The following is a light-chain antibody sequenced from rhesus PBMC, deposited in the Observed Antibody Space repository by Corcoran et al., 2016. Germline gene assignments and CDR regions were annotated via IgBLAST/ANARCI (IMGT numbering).Light chain of an antibody. CDR2: AAS. CDR3: QHYYDYPYS. J-gene: IGKJ2*01. CDR1: QNIHKN. V-gene: IGKV1S8*01. Sequence: DIQMTQSPSALSASVGDRVTISCRASQNIHKNLAWYQQRPGKAPKFLIYAASTLQTGIPSRFSGSGSGTDFTLPISSLQPEDSATYFCQHYYDYPYSFGQGTKVEIK.